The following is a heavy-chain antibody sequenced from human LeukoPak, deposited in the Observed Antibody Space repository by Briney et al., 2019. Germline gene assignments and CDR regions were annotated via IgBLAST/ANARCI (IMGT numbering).Heavy chain of an antibody. CDR3: ARDSDFDY. CDR2: IYPGGGST. CDR1: GYTFTSYY. Sequence: ASVKVSCKASGYTFTSYYIHWVRQAPGQGPEWMGIIYPGGGSTSYAQKFQGRVTMTRDMSTSTVYMELSSLRSEDTAVYYCARDSDFDYWGQGTLVTVSS. J-gene: IGHJ4*02. D-gene: IGHD1-26*01. V-gene: IGHV1-46*01.